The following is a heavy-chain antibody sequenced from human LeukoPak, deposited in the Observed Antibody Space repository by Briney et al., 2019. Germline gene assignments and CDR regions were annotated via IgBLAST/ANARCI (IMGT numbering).Heavy chain of an antibody. D-gene: IGHD6-19*01. J-gene: IGHJ4*02. V-gene: IGHV3-53*01. CDR2: IYSGGSI. Sequence: GGSLRLSCAASGFTVSSNYMSWVRQAPGKGLEWVSVIYSGGSIYYADSVKGRFTISRDNSKNTLYLQMNSLRAEDTAVYYCAREDGYSSGWYYFDYWGQGTLVTVSS. CDR1: GFTVSSNY. CDR3: AREDGYSSGWYYFDY.